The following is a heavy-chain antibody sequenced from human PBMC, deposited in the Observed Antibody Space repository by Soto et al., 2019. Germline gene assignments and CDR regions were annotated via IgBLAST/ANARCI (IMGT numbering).Heavy chain of an antibody. Sequence: QPGGSLRLSCAASGFTFSSYWMHWVRQAPGKGLVWVSRINSDGSSTCYADSVKGRFTISRDNAKNTLYLQMNSLRAEDTAVYYCARVLRGWRGIAREIDAFDIWGQGTMVTVSS. D-gene: IGHD6-13*01. CDR2: INSDGSST. V-gene: IGHV3-74*01. CDR1: GFTFSSYW. CDR3: ARVLRGWRGIAREIDAFDI. J-gene: IGHJ3*02.